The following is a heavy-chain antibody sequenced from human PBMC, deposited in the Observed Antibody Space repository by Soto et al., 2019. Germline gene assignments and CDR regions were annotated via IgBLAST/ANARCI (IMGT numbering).Heavy chain of an antibody. CDR3: ARSRIQPKYNWFDP. V-gene: IGHV1-69*13. Sequence: SVKVSCKASGGTFSSYAISWARQAPGQGLEWMGGIIPIFGTANYAQKFQGRVTITADESTSTAYMELSSLRSEDTAVYYCARSRIQPKYNWFDPWGQGTLVTVSS. CDR2: IIPIFGTA. CDR1: GGTFSSYA. D-gene: IGHD5-18*01. J-gene: IGHJ5*02.